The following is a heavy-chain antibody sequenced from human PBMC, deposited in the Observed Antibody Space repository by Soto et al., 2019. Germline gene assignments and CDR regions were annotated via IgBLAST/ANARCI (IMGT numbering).Heavy chain of an antibody. CDR2: ISGSGGST. CDR1: GFTFSSYA. J-gene: IGHJ5*02. D-gene: IGHD4-17*01. V-gene: IGHV3-23*01. Sequence: EVQLLESGGGLVQPGGSLRLSCAASGFTFSSYAMSWVRQAPGKGLEWVSAISGSGGSTYYADSVKGRFTISRDNSKNTLYLHMNRLRADDTAVYYCEKDGTVMKFDPWGQGTLVTVSS. CDR3: EKDGTVMKFDP.